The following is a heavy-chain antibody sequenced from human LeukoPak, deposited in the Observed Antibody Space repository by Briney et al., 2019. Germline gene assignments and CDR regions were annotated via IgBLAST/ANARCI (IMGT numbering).Heavy chain of an antibody. CDR2: ISGSGGST. D-gene: IGHD1-26*01. CDR1: GFTFSSYA. V-gene: IGHV3-23*01. J-gene: IGHJ6*02. Sequence: GGSLRLSCAASGFTFSSYAMNWVRQAPGKGLEWVSAISGSGGSTYYADSVKGRFTISRDNSKSTLYLQMNSLRAEDTAVYYCAKDTSGSTSYSYHYGMDVWGQGTTVTVSS. CDR3: AKDTSGSTSYSYHYGMDV.